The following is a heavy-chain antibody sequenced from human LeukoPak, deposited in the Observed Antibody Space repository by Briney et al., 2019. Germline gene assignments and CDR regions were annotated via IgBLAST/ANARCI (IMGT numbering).Heavy chain of an antibody. D-gene: IGHD1-26*01. CDR2: ISGSGGST. CDR1: GFTFSSYA. CDR3: AKARRIVGAANSRYYFDY. J-gene: IGHJ4*02. V-gene: IGHV3-23*01. Sequence: PGGSLRLSCAASGFTFSSYAMSWVRQAPGKGLEWVSAISGSGGSTYYADSVKGRSTISRDNSKNTLYLQMNSLRAEDTAVYYCAKARRIVGAANSRYYFDYWGQGTLVTVSS.